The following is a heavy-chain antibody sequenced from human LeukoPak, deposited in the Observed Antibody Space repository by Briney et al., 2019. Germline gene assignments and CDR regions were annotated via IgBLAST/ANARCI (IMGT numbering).Heavy chain of an antibody. Sequence: SVKVSCKASGGTFSSYAISWVRQASGQGLEWMGRIIPIFGTANYAQKFQSRVTITTDESTSTAYMELSSLRSEDTAVYYCARAYDSSGSPSDYWGQGTLVTVSS. CDR1: GGTFSSYA. J-gene: IGHJ4*02. D-gene: IGHD3-22*01. CDR2: IIPIFGTA. CDR3: ARAYDSSGSPSDY. V-gene: IGHV1-69*05.